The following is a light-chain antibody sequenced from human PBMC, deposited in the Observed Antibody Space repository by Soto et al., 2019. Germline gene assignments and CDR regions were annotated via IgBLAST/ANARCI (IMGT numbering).Light chain of an antibody. CDR3: SLSTSSTAPSYV. CDR1: SSDVGGNNY. V-gene: IGLV2-14*03. CDR2: DVS. Sequence: QSALTQPASVSGAPGQSITISCNGTSSDVGGNNYVSWYQHHPGKAPKLLIYDVSNRPSGVSNRFSGSKSGNTASLNISGHQAEEEAYYSCSLSTSSTAPSYVFGTGTKLTAL. J-gene: IGLJ1*01.